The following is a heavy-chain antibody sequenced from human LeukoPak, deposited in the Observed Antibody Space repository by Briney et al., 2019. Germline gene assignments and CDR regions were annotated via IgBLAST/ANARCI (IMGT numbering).Heavy chain of an antibody. CDR2: ISGSGGST. CDR1: GFTFSSYA. J-gene: IGHJ4*02. Sequence: GGSLRLSCAASGFTFSSYAMSWVRQAPGKGLESVSAISGSGGSTYYADSVKGRFTISRDNSKNTLYLQMNSLRAEDTAVYYCARNYLQHSSGFGDSDWSQGTLDTVSP. V-gene: IGHV3-23*01. CDR3: ARNYLQHSSGFGDSD. D-gene: IGHD3-22*01.